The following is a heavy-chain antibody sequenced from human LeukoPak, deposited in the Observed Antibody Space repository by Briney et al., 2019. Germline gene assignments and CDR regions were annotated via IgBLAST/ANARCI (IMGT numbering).Heavy chain of an antibody. D-gene: IGHD6-19*01. V-gene: IGHV1-46*01. CDR2: INPSGGST. J-gene: IGHJ4*02. Sequence: GASVKVSCKASGYTFTSYYMHWVRQAPGQGLEWMGIINPSGGSTSYAQKFQGRVTMTRDTSTSTVYMELSSLRSEDTAVYYCARVRVSGLYQWLVHEFDYWGQGTLVTVSS. CDR1: GYTFTSYY. CDR3: ARVRVSGLYQWLVHEFDY.